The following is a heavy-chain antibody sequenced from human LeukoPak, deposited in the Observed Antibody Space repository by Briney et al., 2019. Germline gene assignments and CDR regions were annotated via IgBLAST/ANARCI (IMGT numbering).Heavy chain of an antibody. CDR3: ARGTYHYDTYGMDV. D-gene: IGHD3-22*01. CDR2: IYTSGST. J-gene: IGHJ6*02. V-gene: IGHV4-4*07. Sequence: SETLSLTCTVSGGSISSYYWSWIRQPAGKGLEWIGRIYTSGSTNYNPSLKSRVTMSVDTSKNQFSLKLSSVTAADTAVYYCARGTYHYDTYGMDVWGQGTTVTVSS. CDR1: GGSISSYY.